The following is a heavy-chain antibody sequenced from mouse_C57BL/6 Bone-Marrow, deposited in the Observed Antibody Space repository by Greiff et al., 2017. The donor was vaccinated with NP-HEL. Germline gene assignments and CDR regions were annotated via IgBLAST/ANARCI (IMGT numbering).Heavy chain of an antibody. J-gene: IGHJ2*01. V-gene: IGHV7-3*01. D-gene: IGHD2-14*01. CDR2: IRNKANGYTT. Sequence: EVKLMESGGGLVQPGGSLSLSCAASGFTFTDYYMSWVRQPPGKALEWLGFIRNKANGYTTEYSASVKGRFTISRDNSQSILYLQMNALRAEDSATYYCARYGVQGYIDYWGQGTTLTVSS. CDR3: ARYGVQGYIDY. CDR1: GFTFTDYY.